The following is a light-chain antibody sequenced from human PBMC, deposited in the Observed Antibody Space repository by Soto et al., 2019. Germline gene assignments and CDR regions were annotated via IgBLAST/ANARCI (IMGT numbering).Light chain of an antibody. CDR3: MQALQSPRT. J-gene: IGKJ1*01. V-gene: IGKV2-28*01. CDR2: LGS. CDR1: QSLLYSNGYNY. Sequence: DIVMTQSPLSLPVTPGESASISCRSSQSLLYSNGYNYLNWFLQKPGQSPQLLIYLGSIWASGVPDRFSGSGSGTDFILKISRVEAEDVGVYYCMQALQSPRTFGQGTKVEI.